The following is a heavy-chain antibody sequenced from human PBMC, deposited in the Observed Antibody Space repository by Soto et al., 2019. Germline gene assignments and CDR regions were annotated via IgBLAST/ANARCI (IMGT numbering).Heavy chain of an antibody. J-gene: IGHJ5*02. V-gene: IGHV3-48*01. CDR3: ARDEGLLNWFDP. D-gene: IGHD1-26*01. Sequence: EVQLVESGGGLVQPGGSLRLSCAASGFTFSSYSMNWVRQAPGKGLEWVAYISSSSSTIYYAASGKGRFTISRDNAKNSLYLQMNSLRAEDTAVYYCARDEGLLNWFDPWGQGTLVTVSS. CDR2: ISSSSSTI. CDR1: GFTFSSYS.